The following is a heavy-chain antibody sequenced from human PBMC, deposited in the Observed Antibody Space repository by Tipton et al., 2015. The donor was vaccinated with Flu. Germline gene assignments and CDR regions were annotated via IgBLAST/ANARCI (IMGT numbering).Heavy chain of an antibody. Sequence: PLRLSCAASGFTFSSYGMHWVRQAPGKGLEWAAVIWYDGSSKYYADSVKGRFTISRDNSKNTLYLQMNSLRAEGTAVYYCAREDCGGDCPPFDSWGQGTLVTVSS. V-gene: IGHV3-33*01. J-gene: IGHJ4*02. CDR2: IWYDGSSK. D-gene: IGHD2-21*02. CDR3: AREDCGGDCPPFDS. CDR1: GFTFSSYG.